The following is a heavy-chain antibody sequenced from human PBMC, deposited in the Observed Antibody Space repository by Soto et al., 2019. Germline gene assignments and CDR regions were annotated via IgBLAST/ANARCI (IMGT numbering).Heavy chain of an antibody. J-gene: IGHJ5*02. V-gene: IGHV4-31*03. Sequence: PSETLSLTCTVSGGSISSGDYYWSWIRQHPGKGLEWIGYIYYSGSTYYNPSLKSRVTISVDTSKNQFSLKLNSVTAADTAVYYCARWLSGSRQGFDPWGQGTLVTVSS. D-gene: IGHD2-15*01. CDR1: GGSISSGDYY. CDR3: ARWLSGSRQGFDP. CDR2: IYYSGST.